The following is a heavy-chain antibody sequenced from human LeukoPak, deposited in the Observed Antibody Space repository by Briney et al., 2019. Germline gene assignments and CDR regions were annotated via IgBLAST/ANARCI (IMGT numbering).Heavy chain of an antibody. V-gene: IGHV3-21*04. D-gene: IGHD3-10*01. CDR2: ISSSSSYI. J-gene: IGHJ4*02. Sequence: PGGSLRLSCAASGFTFSSYSMNWVRQAPGKGLEWVSSISSSSSYIYYADSVKGRFTISRDNAKNSLYLQMNSLRADDTAVYYCAKVGHGSGSYYSNFDYWGQGTLVTVSS. CDR3: AKVGHGSGSYYSNFDY. CDR1: GFTFSSYS.